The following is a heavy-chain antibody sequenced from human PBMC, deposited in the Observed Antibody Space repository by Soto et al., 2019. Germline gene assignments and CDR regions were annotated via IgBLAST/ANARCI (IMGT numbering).Heavy chain of an antibody. CDR2: VNPGGIT. V-gene: IGHV4-34*01. J-gene: IGHJ4*02. D-gene: IGHD3-3*01. Sequence: SETLSLTCAVYGGSLSGYYWTWIRQPPGKGLEWIGEVNPGGITNYSPSVKSRLKISLDTSKKEVSLEMTSVTAADTAVYYCGRVVIKLAIQSIYSWGPVTLVTVSS. CDR1: GGSLSGYY. CDR3: GRVVIKLAIQSIYS.